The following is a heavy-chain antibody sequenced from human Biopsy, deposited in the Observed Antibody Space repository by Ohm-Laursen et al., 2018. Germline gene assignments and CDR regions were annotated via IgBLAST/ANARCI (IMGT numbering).Heavy chain of an antibody. CDR1: GAIFSNYA. J-gene: IGHJ5*02. Sequence: SVKVSCKASGAIFSNYAITWVRQAPGQGLEWMGGIIPLFGAPNYAQKFQGRLTITADESKSTTYMELSSLRSEDTAMYYCARLAQIYGDSPFDPWGQGTLVTVSS. CDR3: ARLAQIYGDSPFDP. V-gene: IGHV1-69*13. D-gene: IGHD4-17*01. CDR2: IIPLFGAP.